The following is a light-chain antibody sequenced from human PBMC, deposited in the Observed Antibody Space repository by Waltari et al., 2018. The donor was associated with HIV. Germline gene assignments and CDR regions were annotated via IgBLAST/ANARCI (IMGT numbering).Light chain of an antibody. Sequence: DIQLTQSPSFLSASVGDRVTITCRASQGIATNLAWYQQRPGKAPNLLIYSASSLQRGVPSRFSGSGSGTEFTLTINNLQPEDFATYYCQQLSNYPFTFGQGTKLAIE. J-gene: IGKJ2*01. CDR1: QGIATN. CDR3: QQLSNYPFT. CDR2: SAS. V-gene: IGKV1-9*01.